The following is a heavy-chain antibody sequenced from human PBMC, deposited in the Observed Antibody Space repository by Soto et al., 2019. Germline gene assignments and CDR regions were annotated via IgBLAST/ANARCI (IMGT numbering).Heavy chain of an antibody. D-gene: IGHD6-13*01. Sequence: SETLSLTCTVSGGSIRRGEYYWSWIRQPPGKGLESIGYIYYSGSTYYNPSLKSRVTISVDTSKNQFSLKLSSVTAADTAVYYCARDSNSQNWFDPWGQGTLVTVSS. V-gene: IGHV4-30-4*01. J-gene: IGHJ5*02. CDR2: IYYSGST. CDR3: ARDSNSQNWFDP. CDR1: GGSIRRGEYY.